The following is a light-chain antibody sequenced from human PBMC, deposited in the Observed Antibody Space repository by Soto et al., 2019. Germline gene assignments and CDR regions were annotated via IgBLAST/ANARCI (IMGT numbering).Light chain of an antibody. V-gene: IGKV1-27*01. J-gene: IGKJ4*01. CDR2: AAS. Sequence: DIQVTQSPSSLSASLGDRVSITCRASHDIRDFLAWYQQRPGQVPKLLIYAASTLQSGVPSRFRGSGFGTEFTLTISGLQPEDVATYYCQKYYSAPLTLGGGTKVELK. CDR3: QKYYSAPLT. CDR1: HDIRDF.